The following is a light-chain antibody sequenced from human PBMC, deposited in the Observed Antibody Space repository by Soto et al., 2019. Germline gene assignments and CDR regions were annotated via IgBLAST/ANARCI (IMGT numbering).Light chain of an antibody. J-gene: IGKJ5*01. CDR3: QHFGSSPPVI. Sequence: EIVLTQSPGTLSVSPGETATLSCRASQSVSTNQLAWYQQRRGLAPRLLVYGASKRAAGIPDRFRGSGSGSEFSLTISGLEPEDFAVYFCQHFGSSPPVIFGQGTRLEIK. CDR1: QSVSTNQ. CDR2: GAS. V-gene: IGKV3-20*01.